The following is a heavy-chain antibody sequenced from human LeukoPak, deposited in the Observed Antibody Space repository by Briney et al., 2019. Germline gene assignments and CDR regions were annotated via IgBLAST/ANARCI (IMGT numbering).Heavy chain of an antibody. Sequence: GGSLRLSCAVSRITLSNYGMSWVRQAPGKGLEWVAGISGRGGGTNYADSVKGRFTISRDNPKNTLFLQMNNLRAEDTAVYFCAKRGVVIRVVLVGFHKEAYYFDSWGQGALVTVSS. J-gene: IGHJ4*02. CDR3: AKRGVVIRVVLVGFHKEAYYFDS. CDR2: ISGRGGGT. D-gene: IGHD3-10*01. V-gene: IGHV3-23*01. CDR1: RITLSNYG.